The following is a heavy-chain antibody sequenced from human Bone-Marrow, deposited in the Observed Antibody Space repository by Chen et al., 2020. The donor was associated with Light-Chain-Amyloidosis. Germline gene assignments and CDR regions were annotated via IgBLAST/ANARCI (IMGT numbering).Heavy chain of an antibody. CDR3: AHRLKVQGVIGFDY. D-gene: IGHD3-10*01. V-gene: IGHV2-5*02. Sequence: QITLKESGPTLVKPTQTLTLPCTFSGFSLRTSGVGVGWIRQPPGKALEWLALIYWDDDKRYSPSLKSRLTITEDTSKNQVVLIMTNMDPVDTATYYCAHRLKVQGVIGFDYWGQGTLVTVSS. CDR1: GFSLRTSGVG. J-gene: IGHJ4*02. CDR2: IYWDDDK.